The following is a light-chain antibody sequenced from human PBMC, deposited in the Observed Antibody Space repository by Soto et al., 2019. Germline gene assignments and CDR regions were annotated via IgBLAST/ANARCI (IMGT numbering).Light chain of an antibody. CDR2: GAS. J-gene: IGKJ1*01. Sequence: EIVLTQSPATLSLSPGERATLSCRSSLNVNSYLAWYQQKPGQAPRLLIYGASSRSTGIPDRFSGSGSGTDFTLTISRLEPEDFAVYYCQQYGSSPWTFGQGTKVDIK. CDR1: LNVNSY. V-gene: IGKV3-20*01. CDR3: QQYGSSPWT.